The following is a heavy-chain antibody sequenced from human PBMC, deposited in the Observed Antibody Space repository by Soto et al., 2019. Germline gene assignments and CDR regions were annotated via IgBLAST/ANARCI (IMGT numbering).Heavy chain of an antibody. CDR1: GFTFSSYW. J-gene: IGHJ6*03. D-gene: IGHD5-18*01. Sequence: GGSLRLSCAASGFTFSSYWMSWVRQAPGKGLEWVANIKQDGSEKYYVDSVKGRFTISRDNAKNSLYLQMNSLRAEDTAVYYCARDTDMNYYYMDVWGKGTTVTVSS. V-gene: IGHV3-7*01. CDR2: IKQDGSEK. CDR3: ARDTDMNYYYMDV.